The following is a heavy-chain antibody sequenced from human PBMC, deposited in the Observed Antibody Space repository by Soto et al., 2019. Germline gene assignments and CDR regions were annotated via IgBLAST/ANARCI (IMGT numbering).Heavy chain of an antibody. CDR3: VKVAGGGLFDY. V-gene: IGHV4-59*01. CDR2: IHYTGST. J-gene: IGHJ4*02. Sequence: QVLLQESGPGLVKPSETLSLTCTVSRGSINNSYWTWIRQPPGKRLEWIGYIHYTGSTNYNPSLRGRVTVSVDTSKNQFSLKLTSVTAEDTAVYYCVKVAGGGLFDYWGPGNLVTVSS. D-gene: IGHD2-15*01. CDR1: RGSINNSY.